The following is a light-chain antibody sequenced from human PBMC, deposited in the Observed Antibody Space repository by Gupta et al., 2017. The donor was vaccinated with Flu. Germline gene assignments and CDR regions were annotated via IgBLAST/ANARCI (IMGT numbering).Light chain of an antibody. J-gene: IGKJ2*01. CDR2: DAS. Sequence: EVVLTQSPATLSLSLGERATHSCRASQTISNYLAWYQQRPGQPPRLLIYDASNRATGIPPRFSGSGSGTDFTLTIDSLEPEDFAVYYCQQRDTWPPVFTFGQGTKLEIK. CDR3: QQRDTWPPVFT. V-gene: IGKV3-11*01. CDR1: QTISNY.